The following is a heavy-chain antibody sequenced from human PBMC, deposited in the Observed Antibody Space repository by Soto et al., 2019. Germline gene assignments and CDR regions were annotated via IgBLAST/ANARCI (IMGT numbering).Heavy chain of an antibody. CDR3: ARDFTTVTSYYYYYGMDV. CDR2: IIPIFGTA. D-gene: IGHD4-17*01. V-gene: IGHV1-69*13. J-gene: IGHJ6*02. CDR1: GGTFSSYA. Sequence: ASVKVSCKASGGTFSSYAISWVRQAPGQGLEWMGGIIPIFGTANYAQKFQGRVTITADESTSTAYMELSSLRSEDTAVYYCARDFTTVTSYYYYYGMDVWGQGTTVTVSS.